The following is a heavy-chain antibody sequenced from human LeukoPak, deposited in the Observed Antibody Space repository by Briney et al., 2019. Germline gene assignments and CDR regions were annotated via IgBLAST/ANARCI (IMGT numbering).Heavy chain of an antibody. Sequence: GASVKVSCKASGGTFSIYAISWVRQAPGQGLEWMGRINFITGVANYAPKFKGRVTLTRDTSISTAYMELNSLRSDDAAVFYCARARPSAVVVIGNWFDPWGQGTLVTVSS. CDR1: GGTFSIYA. D-gene: IGHD2-21*01. CDR2: INFITGVA. V-gene: IGHV1-2*06. J-gene: IGHJ5*02. CDR3: ARARPSAVVVIGNWFDP.